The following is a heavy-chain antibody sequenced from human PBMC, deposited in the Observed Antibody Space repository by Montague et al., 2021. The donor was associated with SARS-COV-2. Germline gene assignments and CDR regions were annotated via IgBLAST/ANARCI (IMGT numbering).Heavy chain of an antibody. V-gene: IGHV4-59*01. CDR2: IFYSGST. CDR1: GDSMSGYY. J-gene: IGHJ5*01. Sequence: SETLSLTCTVSGDSMSGYYWSWVRQPPGTGLEWIGYIFYSGSTSYNPSLNSRVTISIDTSKKQFSLKLTSVTAADTAVYFCARGGGTKNSHWWGGFDSWGHGTLVTVSS. D-gene: IGHD2-15*01. CDR3: ARGGGTKNSHWWGGFDS.